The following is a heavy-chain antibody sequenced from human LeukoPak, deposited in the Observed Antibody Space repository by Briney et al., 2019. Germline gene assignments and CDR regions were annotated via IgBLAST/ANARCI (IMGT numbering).Heavy chain of an antibody. CDR3: ARVEDDSSSYYYYYFDY. CDR1: GYSIITAYY. J-gene: IGHJ4*02. Sequence: SETLSLTCTVSGYSIITAYYWGWIRQPPGKGLEWIGSIYHSGRTYYNPSLKSRVTISVDTSKNQFSLKLSSVTAADTAVYYCARVEDDSSSYYYYYFDYWGQGTLVTVSS. D-gene: IGHD3-22*01. V-gene: IGHV4-38-2*02. CDR2: IYHSGRT.